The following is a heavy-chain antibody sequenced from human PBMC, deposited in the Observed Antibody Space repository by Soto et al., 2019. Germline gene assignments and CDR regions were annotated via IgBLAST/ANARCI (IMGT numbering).Heavy chain of an antibody. CDR1: GFTFSSYW. J-gene: IGHJ4*02. V-gene: IGHV3-74*01. D-gene: IGHD5-18*01. Sequence: EVQLVESGGGLVQPGGSLRLSCAASGFTFSSYWLHWVRQAPGKGLVWVSRIKTDGSITDYAASVKGRFTISRDNAKDTLYLQMNRLSTEDTTFYYCAKREGNTYGLFHWGQGTLVTVSS. CDR2: IKTDGSIT. CDR3: AKREGNTYGLFH.